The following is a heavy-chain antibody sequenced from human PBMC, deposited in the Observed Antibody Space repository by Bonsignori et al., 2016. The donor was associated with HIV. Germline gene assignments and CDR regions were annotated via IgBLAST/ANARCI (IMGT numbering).Heavy chain of an antibody. CDR3: ARDRGTYYDILTGSKADVNAFDI. J-gene: IGHJ3*02. CDR2: IYYSGST. D-gene: IGHD3-9*01. V-gene: IGHV4-59*01. Sequence: WIRQPPGKGLEWIGYIYYSGSTNYNPSLKSRVTISVDTSKNQFSLKLSSVTAADTAVYYCARDRGTYYDILTGSKADVNAFDIWGQGTMVTVSS.